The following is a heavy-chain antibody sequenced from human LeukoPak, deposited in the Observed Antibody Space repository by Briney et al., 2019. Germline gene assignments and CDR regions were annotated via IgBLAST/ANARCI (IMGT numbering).Heavy chain of an antibody. D-gene: IGHD2-2*01. V-gene: IGHV3-48*04. CDR1: GFTFSSYG. Sequence: GGSLRLSCAASGFTFSSYGMHWVRQAPGKGLEWVSYISDSSSAMYYADSVKGRFTISRDNAKNSLYLQMNSLRAEDTAVYYCAGYCSSVSCRNIDYWGQGTLVTVSS. J-gene: IGHJ4*02. CDR3: AGYCSSVSCRNIDY. CDR2: ISDSSSAM.